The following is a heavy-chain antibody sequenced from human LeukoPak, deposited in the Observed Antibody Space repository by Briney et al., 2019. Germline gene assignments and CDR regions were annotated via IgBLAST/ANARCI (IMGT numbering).Heavy chain of an antibody. CDR2: INHSGST. D-gene: IGHD3-10*01. CDR3: AGQVRWFGELAR. Sequence: PSETLSLTCAVYGGSFSGYYWSWIRQPPGKGLEWIGEINHSGSTNYNPSLKSRVTISVDTSKNQFSLKLSSVTAADTAVYYCAGQVRWFGELARWGQGTLVTVSS. CDR1: GGSFSGYY. J-gene: IGHJ4*02. V-gene: IGHV4-34*01.